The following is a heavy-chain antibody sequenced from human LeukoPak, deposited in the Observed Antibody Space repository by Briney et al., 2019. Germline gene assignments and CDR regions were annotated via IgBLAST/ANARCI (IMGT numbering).Heavy chain of an antibody. J-gene: IGHJ4*02. CDR1: GGSISSSSYY. V-gene: IGHV4-39*07. CDR3: ARDRYYYDSSGYRFDY. D-gene: IGHD3-22*01. CDR2: IYYSGST. Sequence: PSETLSLTCTVSGGSISSSSYYWGWIRQPPGKGLEWIGSIYYSGSTYYNPSLKSRVTISVDTSKNQFSLKLSSVTAADTAVYYCARDRYYYDSSGYRFDYWGQGTLVTVSS.